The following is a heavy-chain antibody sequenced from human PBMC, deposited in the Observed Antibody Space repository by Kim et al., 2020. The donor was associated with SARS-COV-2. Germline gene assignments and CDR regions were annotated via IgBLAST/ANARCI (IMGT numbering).Heavy chain of an antibody. CDR3: ARDGDSRGWYGWDYYYYGMDV. Sequence: ASVKVSCKASGYIFTGYYMHWVRQAPGQGLEWMGRINPNSGGTNSAQKFQGRVTMTRDTSISTAYMELSRLRYDDTAVYYCARDGDSRGWYGWDYYYYGMDVSGKGTMVTVSS. D-gene: IGHD6-19*01. CDR2: INPNSGGT. J-gene: IGHJ6*04. V-gene: IGHV1-2*06. CDR1: GYIFTGYY.